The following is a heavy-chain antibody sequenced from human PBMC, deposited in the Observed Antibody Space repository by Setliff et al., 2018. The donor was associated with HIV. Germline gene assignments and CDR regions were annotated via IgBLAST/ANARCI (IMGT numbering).Heavy chain of an antibody. D-gene: IGHD1-26*01. J-gene: IGHJ4*02. CDR1: GYSFINYG. Sequence: SVKVSCKAFGYSFINYGINWVRQAPGQRLEWLGKIIPMLGLADYAPKFQGRVTISADESTNTAYMELSRLRSEDTAVYYCARDRSYYPNYFDYWGQGTLVTVSS. CDR2: IIPMLGLA. V-gene: IGHV1-69*04. CDR3: ARDRSYYPNYFDY.